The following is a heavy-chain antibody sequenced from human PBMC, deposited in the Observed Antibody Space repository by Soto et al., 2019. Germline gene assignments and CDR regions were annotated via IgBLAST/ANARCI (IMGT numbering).Heavy chain of an antibody. CDR2: ITGNGGST. CDR3: AKNSAATIRVGYDY. J-gene: IGHJ4*02. CDR1: GFTFSTYA. D-gene: IGHD5-12*01. Sequence: EVQLLESGGGLVQPGGSLRLSCAASGFTFSTYALSWVRQAPGKGLEWVSAITGNGGSTYYADSVKGRFTISRDNSKNTLYLQMNSLRAEDTAVYYCAKNSAATIRVGYDYWGQVTLVTGSS. V-gene: IGHV3-23*01.